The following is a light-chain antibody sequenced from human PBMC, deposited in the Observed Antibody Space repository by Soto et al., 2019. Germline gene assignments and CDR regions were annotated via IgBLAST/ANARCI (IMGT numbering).Light chain of an antibody. CDR1: SSNIGTNA. Sequence: QSVLTQPPPASGTPGQRVTISCSGGSSNIGTNAVNWYQQLPGTAPKLLIYNNNQRPSGVPDRISGSKSGTSASLAISGLQSEDEADYYCAAWDDSLNGYVFGTGTKVTVL. V-gene: IGLV1-44*01. CDR3: AAWDDSLNGYV. CDR2: NNN. J-gene: IGLJ1*01.